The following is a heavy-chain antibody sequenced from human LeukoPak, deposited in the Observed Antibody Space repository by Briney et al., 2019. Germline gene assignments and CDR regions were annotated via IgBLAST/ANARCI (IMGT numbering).Heavy chain of an antibody. V-gene: IGHV3-64*01. CDR2: ISSIGDST. J-gene: IGHJ6*04. Sequence: PGGSLRLSCAASGFTFSSYEMHWVRQAPGKGLEYVSAISSIGDSTYYANFVKGRFIISRDNSKNTLYLQMGSLRPEDMAVYYCARDRPGDVWGEGTTVTVSS. CDR1: GFTFSSYE. CDR3: ARDRPGDV.